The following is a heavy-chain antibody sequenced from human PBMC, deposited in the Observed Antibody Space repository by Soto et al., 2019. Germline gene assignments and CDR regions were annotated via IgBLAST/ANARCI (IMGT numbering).Heavy chain of an antibody. J-gene: IGHJ5*02. CDR2: IYYSGST. CDR3: ARALTTYSSSWDGWFDP. D-gene: IGHD6-13*01. V-gene: IGHV4-31*03. Sequence: PSETLSLTCTVSGGSISSGGYYWSWIRQHPGKGLEWIGYIYYSGSTYYNPSLKSRVTISVDTSKNQFSLKLSSVTAADTAVYYCARALTTYSSSWDGWFDPWGQGTLVTSPQ. CDR1: GGSISSGGYY.